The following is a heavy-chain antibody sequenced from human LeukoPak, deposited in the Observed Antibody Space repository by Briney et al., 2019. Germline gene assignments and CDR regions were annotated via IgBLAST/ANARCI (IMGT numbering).Heavy chain of an antibody. CDR1: GFTSSSNG. Sequence: PGGSLRLSCAASGFTSSSNGMHWVRQAPGKGLEWVAVIWYDGSNKYYADSVKGRFTISRDNSKNTLYLQMNSLRAEDTAVYYCARGGGPLDYWGQGTLVTVSS. V-gene: IGHV3-33*01. J-gene: IGHJ4*02. CDR2: IWYDGSNK. CDR3: ARGGGPLDY. D-gene: IGHD3-3*01.